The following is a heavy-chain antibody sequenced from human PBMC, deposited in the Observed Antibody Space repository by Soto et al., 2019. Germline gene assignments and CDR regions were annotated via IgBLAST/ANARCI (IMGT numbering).Heavy chain of an antibody. Sequence: GGSLRLSCAASGFTFSSYWMHWVRQAPGKGLVWVSRINSDGSSTSYADSVKGRFTISRDNAKNTLYLQMNSLRAEDTAVYYCARDSAWSSGWYFDYYYYGMDVWGQGTTVTVSS. CDR2: INSDGSST. CDR3: ARDSAWSSGWYFDYYYYGMDV. V-gene: IGHV3-74*01. CDR1: GFTFSSYW. D-gene: IGHD6-19*01. J-gene: IGHJ6*02.